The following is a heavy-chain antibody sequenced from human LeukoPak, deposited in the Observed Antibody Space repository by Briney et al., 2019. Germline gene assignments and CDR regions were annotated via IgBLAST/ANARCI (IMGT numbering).Heavy chain of an antibody. CDR1: GGTFSSYA. CDR3: ASPYDSSGYFDY. V-gene: IGHV1-69*04. D-gene: IGHD3-22*01. Sequence: SVKVSCKASGGTFSSYAISWVRQAPGQGLEWMGRIIPILGIANYAQKFQGRVTITADKSTSTAYMELSSLRSEDTAVYYCASPYDSSGYFDYWGQGTLVTVSS. J-gene: IGHJ4*02. CDR2: IIPILGIA.